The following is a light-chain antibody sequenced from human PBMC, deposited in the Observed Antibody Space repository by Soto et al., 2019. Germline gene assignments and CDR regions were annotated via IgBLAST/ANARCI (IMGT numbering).Light chain of an antibody. CDR2: DVS. V-gene: IGLV2-11*01. CDR3: CAYAGSYTWV. J-gene: IGLJ3*02. Sequence: QSAPTQPRSVSESPGQSVTISCSGTSSDVGGYKYVSWYQQHPGEAPKLMIYDVSKRPSGVPDRFSGSKSGSTASLTISGLQAEDEADYYCCAYAGSYTWVFGGGTKLTVL. CDR1: SSDVGGYKY.